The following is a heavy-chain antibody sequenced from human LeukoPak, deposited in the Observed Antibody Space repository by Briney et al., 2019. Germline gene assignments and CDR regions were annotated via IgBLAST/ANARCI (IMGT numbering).Heavy chain of an antibody. D-gene: IGHD4-17*01. Sequence: SETLSLTCTVAGASISGYFWSWIRQPPGKGLEWIGYIHYSGSTNYNPSLKSRVTISVDTSKNQFSLKLSSVTAADTAVYYCARTDYGDPVSGYGITYWGQGTLVTVSS. V-gene: IGHV4-59*01. CDR2: IHYSGST. J-gene: IGHJ4*02. CDR3: ARTDYGDPVSGYGITY. CDR1: GASISGYF.